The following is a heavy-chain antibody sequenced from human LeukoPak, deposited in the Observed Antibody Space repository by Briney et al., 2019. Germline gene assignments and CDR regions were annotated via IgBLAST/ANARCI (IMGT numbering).Heavy chain of an antibody. V-gene: IGHV3-73*01. CDR1: GFTFSGSA. D-gene: IGHD1-1*01. J-gene: IGHJ3*02. CDR3: TGHSGTTWGSENAFDI. CDR2: IRSKANSYAT. Sequence: PGGSLRLSCAASGFTFSGSAMHWVRQASGKGLEWVGRIRSKANSYATAYAASVKGRFTISRDDSKNTAYLQMNSLKTEDTAVYYCTGHSGTTWGSENAFDIWGQGTMVTVSS.